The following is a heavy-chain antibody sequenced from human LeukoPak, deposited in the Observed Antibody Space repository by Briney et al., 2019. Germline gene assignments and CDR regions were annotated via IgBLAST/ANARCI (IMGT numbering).Heavy chain of an antibody. CDR1: GFTFSSYG. J-gene: IGHJ4*02. CDR2: IWYDGSNK. Sequence: GRSLRLSCAASGFTFSSYGMHWVRQAPGKGLEWVAVIWYDGSNKYYADSVKGRFTISRDNSKNTLYLQMNSLRAEDTAVYYCARDAMRDYGDLAYYFDYWGQGTLVTVSS. V-gene: IGHV3-33*01. CDR3: ARDAMRDYGDLAYYFDY. D-gene: IGHD4-17*01.